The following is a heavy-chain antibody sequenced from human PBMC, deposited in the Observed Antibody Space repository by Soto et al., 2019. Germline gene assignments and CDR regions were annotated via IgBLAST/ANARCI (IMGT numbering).Heavy chain of an antibody. V-gene: IGHV3-23*01. CDR3: ARVASDYINSVDH. CDR2: IGGSGGNR. D-gene: IGHD4-4*01. CDR1: GFTFNAYA. J-gene: IGHJ4*02. Sequence: EVQLLESGGGLVRPGGSLRLSCAASGFTFNAYAMTWVRQAPGKGLEWVSAIGGSGGNRYYAASVKGRFTISRDNSKDTVDLQMNRLRVEDTAVYYCARVASDYINSVDHWGQGILVTVSS.